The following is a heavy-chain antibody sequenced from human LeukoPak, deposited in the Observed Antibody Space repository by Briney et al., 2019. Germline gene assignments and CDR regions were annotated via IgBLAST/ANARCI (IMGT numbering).Heavy chain of an antibody. CDR2: ISAYNGNT. V-gene: IGHV1-18*01. Sequence: ASVKVSCKASGYTFTSYGISWVRQAPGQGLEWMGWISAYNGNTNYAQKLQGRVTMTTDTSTSTAYMELRSLRSDDTAVYYCARGPLTPTFVNWFDPWGQGTLVTVSS. CDR3: ARGPLTPTFVNWFDP. CDR1: GYTFTSYG. J-gene: IGHJ5*02. D-gene: IGHD4-23*01.